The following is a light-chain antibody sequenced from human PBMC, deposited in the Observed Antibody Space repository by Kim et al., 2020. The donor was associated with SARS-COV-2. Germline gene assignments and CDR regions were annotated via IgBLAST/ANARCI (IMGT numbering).Light chain of an antibody. J-gene: IGLJ2*01. CDR2: GKN. Sequence: VALGQTIRITCQGDSLRTDYTTWFQQKPGQAPIVVVYGKNNRPSGIPDRFSGSSSGNTASLTITATQAGDEADYYCNSRDNNDNVLFGGGTRLTVL. CDR3: NSRDNNDNVL. CDR1: SLRTDY. V-gene: IGLV3-19*01.